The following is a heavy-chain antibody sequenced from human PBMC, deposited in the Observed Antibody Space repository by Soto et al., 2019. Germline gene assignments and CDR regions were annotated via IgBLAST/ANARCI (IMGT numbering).Heavy chain of an antibody. D-gene: IGHD3-22*01. CDR1: GFTFDDYA. J-gene: IGHJ4*02. CDR3: VKDSRYYDSSGGFDY. Sequence: GGSLRLFCAASGFTFDDYAMHWVRQAPGKGLEWVSGISWNSGSPGYADSVKGRFTISRDNAKNSLYLQMNSLRAEDTALYYCVKDSRYYDSSGGFDYWGQGTLVTVSS. V-gene: IGHV3-9*01. CDR2: ISWNSGSP.